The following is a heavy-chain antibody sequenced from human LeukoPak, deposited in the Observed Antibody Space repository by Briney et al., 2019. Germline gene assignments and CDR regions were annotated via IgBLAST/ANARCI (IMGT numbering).Heavy chain of an antibody. V-gene: IGHV3-23*01. J-gene: IGHJ6*02. CDR3: AKDLGDYAFYYYYGMDV. Sequence: GGSLRLSCVASGFTFTKCAMSWIRQAPGKGLEWVAIITATGDTAYYADSVKGRFTISRDNSKNTLYLQMNSLRAEDTAVYYCAKDLGDYAFYYYYGMDVWGQGTTVTVSS. D-gene: IGHD4-17*01. CDR1: GFTFTKCA. CDR2: ITATGDTA.